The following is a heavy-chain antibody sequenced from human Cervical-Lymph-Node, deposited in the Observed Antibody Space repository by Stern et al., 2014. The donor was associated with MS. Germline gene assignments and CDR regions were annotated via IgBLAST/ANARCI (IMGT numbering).Heavy chain of an antibody. CDR2: IFPVFGTP. CDR1: GGTFSKFP. D-gene: IGHD6-13*01. Sequence: QVQLVQSGAEVTKPGSSAKVSCKASGGTFSKFPSSWVRQAPGQGIEWMGGIFPVFGTPTYAQEFRGRVTITADVSTSTVYMELSSLRSDDTAVYYCALSSETSDRWYSLGYDLWGKGPLVTVSS. J-gene: IGHJ5*02. V-gene: IGHV1-69*01. CDR3: ALSSETSDRWYSLGYDL.